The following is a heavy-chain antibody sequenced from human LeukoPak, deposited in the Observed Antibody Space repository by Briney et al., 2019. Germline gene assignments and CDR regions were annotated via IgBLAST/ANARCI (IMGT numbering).Heavy chain of an antibody. CDR1: GFTFSSYA. CDR3: AREDSSSFDY. CDR2: ISYDGSNK. Sequence: RSGRSLRLSCAASGFTFSSYAMRWVRQAPGKGLEWVAVISYDGSNKYYADSVKGRFTISRDNSKNTLYLQMNSLRAEDTAVYYCAREDSSSFDYWGQGTLVTVSS. V-gene: IGHV3-30-3*01. D-gene: IGHD6-6*01. J-gene: IGHJ4*02.